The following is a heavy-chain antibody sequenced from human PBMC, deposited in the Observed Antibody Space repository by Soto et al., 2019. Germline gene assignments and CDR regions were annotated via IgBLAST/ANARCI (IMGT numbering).Heavy chain of an antibody. CDR2: IDPSDSYT. D-gene: IGHD5-12*01. J-gene: IGHJ6*02. V-gene: IGHV5-10-1*01. CDR1: GYSFTSYW. CDR3: ATQGLRLDYYYYYYGMDV. Sequence: PGESLKISCKGSGYSFTSYWISWVRQMPGKGLEWMGRIDPSDSYTNYSPSFQGHVTISADKSISTAYLQWSSLKASDTAMYYCATQGLRLDYYYYYYGMDVWGQGTTVTVSS.